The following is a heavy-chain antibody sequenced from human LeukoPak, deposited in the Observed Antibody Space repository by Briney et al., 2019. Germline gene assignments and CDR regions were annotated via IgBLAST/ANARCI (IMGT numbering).Heavy chain of an antibody. CDR3: AAGYSYGFDLFDY. D-gene: IGHD5-18*01. CDR2: IYYSGST. J-gene: IGHJ4*02. CDR1: GGSISSYY. Sequence: PSETLSLTCTVSGGSISSYYWSWIRQPPGKGLEWIGYIYYSGSTNYNPSLKSRVTISVDTSKNQFSLKPSSVTAADTAVYYCAAGYSYGFDLFDYWGQGTLVTVSS. V-gene: IGHV4-59*01.